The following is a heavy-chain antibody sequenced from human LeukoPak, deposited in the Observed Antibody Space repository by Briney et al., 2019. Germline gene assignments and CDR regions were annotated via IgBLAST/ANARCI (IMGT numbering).Heavy chain of an antibody. CDR3: ARGGQYFAWRGHPFDY. CDR2: ISSSSITI. V-gene: IGHV3-48*02. D-gene: IGHD3-9*01. CDR1: GFTSSSYS. Sequence: GGSLRLSCAASGFTSSSYSMNWVRQAPGKGLEWVSYISSSSITIYYADSVKGRFTISRDNAKNSLYLQMNSLRDEDTAVYYCARGGQYFAWRGHPFDYWGQGTLVTVSS. J-gene: IGHJ4*02.